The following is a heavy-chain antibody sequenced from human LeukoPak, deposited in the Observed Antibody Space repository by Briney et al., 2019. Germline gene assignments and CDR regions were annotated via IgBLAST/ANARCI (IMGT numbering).Heavy chain of an antibody. Sequence: SQTLSLTCAVSGGSISSGGYSWSWIRQPPGKGLEWIGYIYHSGSTYYNPSLKGRVTISVDRSKNQFSLKLSSVTAADTAVYYCARGKTTAARQGLLFDYWGQGTLVTVSS. CDR2: IYHSGST. J-gene: IGHJ4*02. CDR3: ARGKTTAARQGLLFDY. CDR1: GGSISSGGYS. V-gene: IGHV4-30-2*01. D-gene: IGHD6-6*01.